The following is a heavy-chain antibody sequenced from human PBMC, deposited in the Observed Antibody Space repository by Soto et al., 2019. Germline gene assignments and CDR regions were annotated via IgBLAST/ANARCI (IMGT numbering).Heavy chain of an antibody. CDR3: TKLQRRWINSDY. V-gene: IGHV4-39*01. D-gene: IGHD2-2*03. Sequence: QLQLQESGPGLVKPSETLSLTCTVSGGSISNSSYYWGWIRQPPGKGLEWIGHIYYRGTSYSNPSLKGRVTLSVDTSKNQFSLKLNSVTAADTAVYYCTKLQRRWINSDYWDQGTMVTVS. J-gene: IGHJ4*02. CDR1: GGSISNSSYY. CDR2: IYYRGTS.